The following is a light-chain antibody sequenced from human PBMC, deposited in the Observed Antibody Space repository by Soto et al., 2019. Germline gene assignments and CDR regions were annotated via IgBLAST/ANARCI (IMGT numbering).Light chain of an antibody. V-gene: IGKV3-20*01. Sequence: EIVLTQSPGTLSLSPGERATLSCRASQSVSNNYLAWYQQKPGQAPRLLISGASNRATGIPDRFSGSGSGTDFTLAISRLEPEDFAVYYWQQYGTSPFTFGPGTRVDLK. CDR3: QQYGTSPFT. CDR2: GAS. CDR1: QSVSNNY. J-gene: IGKJ3*01.